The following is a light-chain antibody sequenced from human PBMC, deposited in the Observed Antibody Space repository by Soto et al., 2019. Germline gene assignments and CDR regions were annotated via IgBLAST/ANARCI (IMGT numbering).Light chain of an antibody. CDR1: SSDVGGYNC. V-gene: IGLV2-11*01. CDR2: DVS. J-gene: IGLJ2*01. CDR3: CSYAGSYTWV. Sequence: QSALTQPRSVSGSPGQSVTISCTGTSSDVGGYNCVSWYQQHPGKAPKLVIYDVSKRPSGVPDRFSGSKSGNTASLTISGLQAEDEADYYCCSYAGSYTWVFGGGTQLTVL.